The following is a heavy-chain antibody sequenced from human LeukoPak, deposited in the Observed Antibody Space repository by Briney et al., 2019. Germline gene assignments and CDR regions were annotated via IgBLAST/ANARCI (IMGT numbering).Heavy chain of an antibody. D-gene: IGHD6-6*01. Sequence: ASVKVSFTASGGTFSSYAISWVRQAPGQGLEWMGGNIPIFGTANYAQKFQGRVTITADESTSTAYMELSSLRSEDTAVYYCARGQLVLDYYYGMDVWGQGTTVTVSS. V-gene: IGHV1-69*13. CDR1: GGTFSSYA. CDR2: NIPIFGTA. J-gene: IGHJ6*02. CDR3: ARGQLVLDYYYGMDV.